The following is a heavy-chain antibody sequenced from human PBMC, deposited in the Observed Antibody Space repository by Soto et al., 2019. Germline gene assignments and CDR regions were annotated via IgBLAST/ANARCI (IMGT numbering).Heavy chain of an antibody. Sequence: EVQLLESGGGLVQPGGSLRLSCAASGFTFSTYAMTWVRQAPGKGLEWVSAISGSGGTTNYADSVKGRFTFSRDNSKNTLYLPMNSLRAEDTAVYYCVKGRTTADRDDYSGQGTLVTGSS. CDR3: VKGRTTADRDDY. V-gene: IGHV3-23*01. CDR2: ISGSGGTT. CDR1: GFTFSTYA. D-gene: IGHD3-10*01. J-gene: IGHJ4*02.